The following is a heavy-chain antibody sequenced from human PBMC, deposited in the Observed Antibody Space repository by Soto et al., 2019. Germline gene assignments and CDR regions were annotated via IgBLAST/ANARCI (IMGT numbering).Heavy chain of an antibody. CDR1: GDSMNNGDYF. Sequence: PSETLSLTCSVSGDSMNNGDYFWTWIRQTPGKGLQWIGYISYSGSTFYNPSLKTRLAMSVDTSKNQFSVRLRSVTAADTAVYYCARDWAHFYERSGRLDLWGQGMLVTVSS. V-gene: IGHV4-30-4*01. CDR2: ISYSGST. D-gene: IGHD3-22*01. CDR3: ARDWAHFYERSGRLDL. J-gene: IGHJ4*02.